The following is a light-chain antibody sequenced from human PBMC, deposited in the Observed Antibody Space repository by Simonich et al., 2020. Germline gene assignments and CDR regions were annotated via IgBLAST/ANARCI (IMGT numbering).Light chain of an antibody. V-gene: IGKV3-20*01. CDR3: QQYGSSQYT. CDR2: GAS. CDR1: QRVSSSY. J-gene: IGKJ2*01. Sequence: EIVLTQSPGTLSLSPGERATLSCRASQRVSSSYLAWYQQKPDQAPRLLIYGASSRATGIPNRFSGSGSGTDFTLTIRRLEPEDFAVYYCQQYGSSQYTFGQGTKLEIK.